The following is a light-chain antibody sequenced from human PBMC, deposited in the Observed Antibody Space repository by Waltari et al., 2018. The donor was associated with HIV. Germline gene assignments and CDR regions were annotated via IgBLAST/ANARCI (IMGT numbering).Light chain of an antibody. CDR1: QNSKDS. CDR2: KAS. J-gene: IGKJ1*01. CDR3: QLNDGWPWT. V-gene: IGKV1-5*03. Sequence: QMTQSPSTLSAFLGDRVTITCRARQNSKDSCAWYQQKPGKAPKLLMYKASTVQSGVRSRFSGSGSGTDVTLTISSLQPDDIATYYCQLNDGWPWTFGQGTKAE.